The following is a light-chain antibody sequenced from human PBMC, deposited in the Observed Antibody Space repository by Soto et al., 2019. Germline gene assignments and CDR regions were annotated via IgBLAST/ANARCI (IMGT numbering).Light chain of an antibody. CDR2: DAS. J-gene: IGKJ1*01. CDR1: QDISNY. V-gene: IGKV1-33*01. Sequence: DIQMTQSPSSLSASVGDRVTITCQASQDISNYLNWYQQKPGKAPKLLISDASYLETGVPSRFSGSGSGTDFTLTISSLQPEDFATYYCQQTLSFPPTFGQGTKV. CDR3: QQTLSFPPT.